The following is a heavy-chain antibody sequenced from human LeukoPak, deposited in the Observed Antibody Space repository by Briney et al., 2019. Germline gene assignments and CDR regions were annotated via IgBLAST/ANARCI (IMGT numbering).Heavy chain of an antibody. CDR2: ISSSSSYI. CDR1: GFTVSSNY. J-gene: IGHJ4*02. V-gene: IGHV3-21*01. CDR3: AKDRSGSYSQGLDY. Sequence: GGSLRLSCAASGFTVSSNYMSWVCQAPGKGLEWVSSISSSSSYIYYADSVKGRFTISRDNAKNSVHLQMNSLRAEDTAVYYCAKDRSGSYSQGLDYWGQGTLVTVSS. D-gene: IGHD1-26*01.